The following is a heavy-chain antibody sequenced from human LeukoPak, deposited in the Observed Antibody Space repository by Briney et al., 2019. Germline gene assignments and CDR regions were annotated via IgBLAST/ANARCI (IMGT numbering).Heavy chain of an antibody. J-gene: IGHJ4*02. D-gene: IGHD3-10*01. Sequence: SETLSLTCAVYGGSFSGYYWSWIRQPPGKGLEWIGEINHSGSTNYNPSLKSRVTTSVDTSKNQFSLKLSSVTAADTAVYYCAREGYYYGSGSPYCFDRWGQGTLVTVSS. CDR1: GGSFSGYY. CDR2: INHSGST. CDR3: AREGYYYGSGSPYCFDR. V-gene: IGHV4-34*01.